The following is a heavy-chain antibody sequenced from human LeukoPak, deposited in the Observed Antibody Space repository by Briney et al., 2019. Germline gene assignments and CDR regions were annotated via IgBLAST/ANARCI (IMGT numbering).Heavy chain of an antibody. D-gene: IGHD6-19*01. CDR3: ARHIVGAVADGYFDY. CDR2: IYYSGST. V-gene: IGHV4-59*08. Sequence: SETLSLTCTVSGGSISSYYWSWIRQPPGKGLEWIGYIYYSGSTNYNPSLKSRVTISVDTSKNQFSLKLSSVTAADAAVYYCARHIVGAVADGYFDYWGQGTLVTVSS. CDR1: GGSISSYY. J-gene: IGHJ4*02.